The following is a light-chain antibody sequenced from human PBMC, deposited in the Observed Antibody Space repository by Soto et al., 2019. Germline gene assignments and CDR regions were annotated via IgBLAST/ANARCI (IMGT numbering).Light chain of an antibody. Sequence: EIVLTQSPATLSLSPGDRFTLSCRASQTVGRYLSWYAHSPGKGPRLLVYDASNRETGIPAMFSGSGAGTECTLTISSLQSEDFEVDSCQQYNNWALTFGGGTKVDI. J-gene: IGKJ4*01. V-gene: IGKV3-11*01. CDR3: QQYNNWALT. CDR1: QTVGRY. CDR2: DAS.